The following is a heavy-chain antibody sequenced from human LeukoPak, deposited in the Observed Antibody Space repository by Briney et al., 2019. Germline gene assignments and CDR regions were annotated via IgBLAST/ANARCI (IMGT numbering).Heavy chain of an antibody. V-gene: IGHV4-59*12. J-gene: IGHJ2*01. Sequence: PSETLSLTCTASGGSITNYYWSWIRQPPGKGLEWIGYVYYSGSTNYNPSLKSRVTISVDTSKNQFSLKLSSVTAADTAVYYCASRLGAAAMHRYFDLWGRGTLVTVSS. D-gene: IGHD6-13*01. CDR3: ASRLGAAAMHRYFDL. CDR1: GGSITNYY. CDR2: VYYSGST.